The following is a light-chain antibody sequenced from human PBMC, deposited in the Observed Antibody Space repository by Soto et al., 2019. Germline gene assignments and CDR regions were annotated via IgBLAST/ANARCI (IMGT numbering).Light chain of an antibody. V-gene: IGLV1-40*01. CDR1: ISNIVAGYD. CDR2: GNS. CDR3: QSYDNSLRGYV. Sequence: QQTSVCAAPWQRITISCFGSISNIVAGYDVHWYQQLPGTAPKLLIYGNSNRPSGVPDRFSGSMSGTSASLAITGLQAEDEADYYCQSYDNSLRGYVFGTGTKVT. J-gene: IGLJ1*01.